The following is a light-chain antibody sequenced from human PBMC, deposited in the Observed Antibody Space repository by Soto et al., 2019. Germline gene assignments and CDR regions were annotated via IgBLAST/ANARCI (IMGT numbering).Light chain of an antibody. J-gene: IGLJ2*01. CDR1: FSNIGSNT. CDR3: SAWDDSLSGLVV. CDR2: SDS. Sequence: QSVLTQPPSASGTPGQRVTISCSGSFSNIGSNTVNWYQQVPGTAPKLLIYSDSQRPSGVPDRFSGSRSGTSASLAISGLQSEDEADYHCSAWDDSLSGLVVFGGGTKLTAL. V-gene: IGLV1-44*01.